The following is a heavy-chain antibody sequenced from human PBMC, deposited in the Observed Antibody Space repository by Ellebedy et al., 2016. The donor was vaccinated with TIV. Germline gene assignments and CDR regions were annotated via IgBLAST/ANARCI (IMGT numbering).Heavy chain of an antibody. D-gene: IGHD6-19*01. Sequence: GGSLRLSCAASGFTFSSYCMHWVRQAPGKGLEWVANIKQGGSEKYYVDSVKGRFTISRDNAKNSLYLQMNSLRAEDTAVYYCARFDAIIAVKYLDCWGQGTLVTVSS. CDR2: IKQGGSEK. CDR3: ARFDAIIAVKYLDC. CDR1: GFTFSSYC. V-gene: IGHV3-7*03. J-gene: IGHJ4*02.